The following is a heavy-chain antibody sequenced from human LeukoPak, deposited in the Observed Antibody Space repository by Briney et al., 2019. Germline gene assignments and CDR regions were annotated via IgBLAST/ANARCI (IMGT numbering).Heavy chain of an antibody. Sequence: GGSLRLSCAASGFTFSSYGMNWVRQAPGKGLEWVSYISSSGSTIYYADSVKGRFTISRDNAKNSLYLQMNSLRAEDTAVYYCARDRYCSGGSCRRYYYYGMDVWGQGTTVTVSS. J-gene: IGHJ6*02. D-gene: IGHD2-15*01. CDR1: GFTFSSYG. CDR2: ISSSGSTI. V-gene: IGHV3-48*03. CDR3: ARDRYCSGGSCRRYYYYGMDV.